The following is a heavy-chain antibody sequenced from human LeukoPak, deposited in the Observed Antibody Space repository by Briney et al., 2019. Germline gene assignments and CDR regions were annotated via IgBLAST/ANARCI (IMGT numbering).Heavy chain of an antibody. Sequence: KASETLSLTCTVSGGFISSGSYYWSWIRQPAGKGLEWIGRIYTSGSTNYNPSLKSRVTISVDTSKNQFSLKLSSVTAADTAVYYCARDGDTAMVSYWGQGTLVTVSS. D-gene: IGHD5-18*01. CDR2: IYTSGST. J-gene: IGHJ4*02. V-gene: IGHV4-61*02. CDR3: ARDGDTAMVSY. CDR1: GGFISSGSYY.